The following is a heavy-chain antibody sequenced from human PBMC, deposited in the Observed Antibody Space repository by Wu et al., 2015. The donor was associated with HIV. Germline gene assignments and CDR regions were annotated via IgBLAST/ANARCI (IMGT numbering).Heavy chain of an antibody. Sequence: QVQLVQSGAEVKKPGSSVKVSCKASGGTFSSYAISWVRQAPGQGLEWMGRIIPIFDTANYAQKFQGRVTITADESTSTAYMELSSLRSEDTGLYYCARDPVGATPLTYSYWGQGTLVTVSS. CDR1: GGTFSSYA. J-gene: IGHJ4*02. V-gene: IGHV1-69*13. CDR3: ARDPVGATPLTYSY. CDR2: IIPIFDTA. D-gene: IGHD1-26*01.